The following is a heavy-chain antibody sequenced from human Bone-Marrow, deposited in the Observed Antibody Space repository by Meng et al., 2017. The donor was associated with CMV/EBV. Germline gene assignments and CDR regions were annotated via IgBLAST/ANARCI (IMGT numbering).Heavy chain of an antibody. J-gene: IGHJ6*02. Sequence: GESLKISCAASGFTFSSYAMHWVRQAPGKGLEWVAVISYDGSNKYYADSVKGRFTISRDNSKNTLYLQMNSLRAEDTAVYYCARDSRVLRFLEWLLPYYYYYGMDVWGQGTTVTVSS. V-gene: IGHV3-30-3*01. CDR1: GFTFSSYA. CDR2: ISYDGSNK. CDR3: ARDSRVLRFLEWLLPYYYYYGMDV. D-gene: IGHD3-3*01.